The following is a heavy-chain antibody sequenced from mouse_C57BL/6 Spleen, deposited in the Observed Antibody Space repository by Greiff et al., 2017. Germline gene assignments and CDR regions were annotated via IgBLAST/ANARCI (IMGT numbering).Heavy chain of an antibody. V-gene: IGHV5-9-1*02. CDR2: ISSGGDYI. Sequence: EVKVVESGEGLVKPGGSLKLSCAASGFTFSSYAMSWVRQTPEKRLEWVAYISSGGDYIYYADTVKGRFTISRDNARNTLYLQMSSLKSEDTAMYYCTRDRNSNYHYFDYWGQGTTLTVSS. CDR1: GFTFSSYA. CDR3: TRDRNSNYHYFDY. J-gene: IGHJ2*01. D-gene: IGHD2-5*01.